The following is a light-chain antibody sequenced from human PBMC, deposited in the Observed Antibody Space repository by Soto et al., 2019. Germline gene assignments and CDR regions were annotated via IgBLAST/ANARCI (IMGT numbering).Light chain of an antibody. Sequence: EIVMTQSPATLSVSPGERATLSCRASQSVSSNLAWYQQKPGQAPRLLIYGASTRATGIPARFSGSGSGTEFTLTISSLQSEDLAVYYCQQYNNWPRITVGPGTKVDI. CDR3: QQYNNWPRIT. CDR2: GAS. J-gene: IGKJ3*01. CDR1: QSVSSN. V-gene: IGKV3-15*01.